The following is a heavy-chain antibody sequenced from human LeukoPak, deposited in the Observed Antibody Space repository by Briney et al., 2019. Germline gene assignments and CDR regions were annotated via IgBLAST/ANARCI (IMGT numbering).Heavy chain of an antibody. CDR3: ARDSNYCGGDCWRYYYMDV. Sequence: GASVKVSCKASGYTFTSYYMHWVRQAPGQGLEWMGIINPSGGSTSYAQKFQGRVTMTRDMSTSTVYMELSSLRSEDTAVYYCARDSNYCGGDCWRYYYMDVWGKGTTVTVSS. V-gene: IGHV1-46*01. D-gene: IGHD2-21*02. J-gene: IGHJ6*03. CDR2: INPSGGST. CDR1: GYTFTSYY.